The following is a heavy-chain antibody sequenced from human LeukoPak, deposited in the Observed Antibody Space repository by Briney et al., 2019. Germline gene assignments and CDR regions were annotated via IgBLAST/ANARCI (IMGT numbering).Heavy chain of an antibody. CDR3: AGSLGYCTSNVCYLKY. Sequence: PSETLSLTCTVNGGSFSDFYWGWIRQPPGKGLEWIGSMYSSGSTYYNPSLKSRVTISVDTSKNQFSLKLSSVTAADTAVYYCAGSLGYCTSNVCYLKYWGQGTLVTVSS. J-gene: IGHJ4*02. D-gene: IGHD2-8*01. CDR1: GGSFSDFY. V-gene: IGHV4-39*07. CDR2: MYSSGST.